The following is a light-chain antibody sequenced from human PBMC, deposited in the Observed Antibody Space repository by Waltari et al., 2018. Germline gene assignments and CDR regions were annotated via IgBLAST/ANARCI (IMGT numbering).Light chain of an antibody. CDR2: DAT. Sequence: EIVLTQSPATLSLSPGERATLSCRASQTVDRNFVAWYQHKRGQPPRLLSYDATSRATGIPDRFTGSGSGTDFTLTISRLEPEDFAVYYCQQCSSPPLTFGGGTRVEIK. CDR3: QQCSSPPLT. V-gene: IGKV3-20*01. J-gene: IGKJ4*01. CDR1: QTVDRNF.